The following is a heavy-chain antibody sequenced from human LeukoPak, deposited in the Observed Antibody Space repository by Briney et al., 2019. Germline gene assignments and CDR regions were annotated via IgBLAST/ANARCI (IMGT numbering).Heavy chain of an antibody. J-gene: IGHJ6*04. Sequence: GGSLRPSCAASGFTFSSYAMHWVRQAPGKGLEWVAVISYDGSNKYYADSVKGRFTISRDNSKNTLYLQMNSLRAEDTAVYYCAREFLGYCSSTSCYGMDVWGKGTTVTVSS. D-gene: IGHD2-2*01. CDR1: GFTFSSYA. CDR3: AREFLGYCSSTSCYGMDV. V-gene: IGHV3-30*04. CDR2: ISYDGSNK.